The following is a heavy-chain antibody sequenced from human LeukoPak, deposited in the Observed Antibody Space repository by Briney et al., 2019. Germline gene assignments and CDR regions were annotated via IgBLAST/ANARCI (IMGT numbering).Heavy chain of an antibody. D-gene: IGHD6-13*01. Sequence: PSETLSLTCAVYGGSFSGYYWSWIRQPPGKGLEWIGEINHSGSTNYNPSLKSRLTISVVTTKNHFSLKLSSVTAADTAVYYCALHLEQQLVPGWFDPGGQGTLVTASS. CDR2: INHSGST. V-gene: IGHV4-34*01. CDR3: ALHLEQQLVPGWFDP. J-gene: IGHJ5*02. CDR1: GGSFSGYY.